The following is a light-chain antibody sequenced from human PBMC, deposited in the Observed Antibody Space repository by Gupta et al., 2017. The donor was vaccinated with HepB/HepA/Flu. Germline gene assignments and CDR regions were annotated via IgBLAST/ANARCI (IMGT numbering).Light chain of an antibody. V-gene: IGLV1-44*01. Sequence: QSVLTQPPSASGTPGQRVTISSSGSSSNIGTNTVTWYQQLPGTAPNLLIYSNNQRPSGVPDRFSGSKSGTSASLAISGLQSDDEADYYCAAWDDNLNGVVFGGGTKLTVL. CDR3: AAWDDNLNGVV. CDR1: SSNIGTNT. J-gene: IGLJ2*01. CDR2: SNN.